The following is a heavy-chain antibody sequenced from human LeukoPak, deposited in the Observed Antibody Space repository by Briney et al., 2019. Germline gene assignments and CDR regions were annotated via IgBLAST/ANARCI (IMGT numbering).Heavy chain of an antibody. J-gene: IGHJ4*02. CDR2: ISWNSGSI. CDR3: AKDRAAIIGLFDY. D-gene: IGHD2-2*01. Sequence: GGSLRPSCAASGFTFDDYAMHWVRQAPGKGLEWVSGISWNSGSIGYADSVKGRFTISRDNAKNSLYLQMNSLRAEDTALYYCAKDRAAIIGLFDYWGQGTLVTVSS. CDR1: GFTFDDYA. V-gene: IGHV3-9*01.